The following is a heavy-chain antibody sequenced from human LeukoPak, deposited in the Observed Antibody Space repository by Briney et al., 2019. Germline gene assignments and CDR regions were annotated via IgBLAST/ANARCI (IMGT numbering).Heavy chain of an antibody. V-gene: IGHV3-74*01. CDR3: ARGMDAAPRVFDF. D-gene: IGHD2-8*01. J-gene: IGHJ4*02. CDR1: GSILTHNW. CDR2: IRGDGTT. Sequence: GGSLRLSCAVSGSILTHNWMHWVRQVPGKGLVWVSRIRGDGTTIYADSVKGRFTISRDDAKTTLYLQMNSLRAEDTALYYCARGMDAAPRVFDFWGQGTLVTVSS.